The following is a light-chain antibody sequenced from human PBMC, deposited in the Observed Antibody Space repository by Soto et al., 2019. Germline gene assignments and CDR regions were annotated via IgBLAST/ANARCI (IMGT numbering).Light chain of an antibody. CDR3: HQYFTLPS. CDR1: QTVFTGSNNKNY. J-gene: IGKJ4*01. V-gene: IGKV4-1*01. Sequence: ILITQSPSSLPVSLGDRATINCKSRQTVFTGSNNKNYLAWYQHPPGQAPQLLMYWATARESGVPDRFRGSGFGTESTLTITSVKAEDVAVYYCHQYFTLPSFGGGTKVDIK. CDR2: WAT.